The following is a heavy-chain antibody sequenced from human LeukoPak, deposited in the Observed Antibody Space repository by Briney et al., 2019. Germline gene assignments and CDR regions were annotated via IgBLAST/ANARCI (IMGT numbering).Heavy chain of an antibody. D-gene: IGHD5-12*01. V-gene: IGHV4-39*01. J-gene: IGHJ3*02. CDR2: IYYSGST. CDR3: ARAGRDGYLNDAFDI. Sequence: SETLSLTCTVSGGSISSSSYSWGWIRQPPGKGLEWIGSIYYSGSTYYNPSLKSRVTISVDTSKNQFSLKLSSVTAADTAVYYCARAGRDGYLNDAFDIWGQGTMVTVSS. CDR1: GGSISSSSYS.